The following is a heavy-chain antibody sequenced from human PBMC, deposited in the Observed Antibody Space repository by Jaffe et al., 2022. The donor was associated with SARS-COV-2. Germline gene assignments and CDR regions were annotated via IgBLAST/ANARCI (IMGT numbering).Heavy chain of an antibody. CDR2: IFYSGTT. Sequence: QLQLQESGPGLVKASETLSLTCTVSGDFISSSGYYWGWIRQPPGKGLEWIGTIFYSGTTFYNPSLKSRVTLSVDTSKNHFSLKLNSVTAADTAVYYCARPRHCSTTSCYYFDYWGQGTLVTVSS. D-gene: IGHD2-2*01. J-gene: IGHJ4*02. CDR1: GDFISSSGYY. V-gene: IGHV4-39*02. CDR3: ARPRHCSTTSCYYFDY.